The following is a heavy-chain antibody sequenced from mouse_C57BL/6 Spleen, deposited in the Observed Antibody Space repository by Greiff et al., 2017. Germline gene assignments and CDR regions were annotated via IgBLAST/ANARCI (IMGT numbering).Heavy chain of an antibody. Sequence: QVQLQQPGAELVRPGTSVKLSCKASGYTFTSYWMHWVKQRPGQGLEWIGVIDPSDSYTNYNQKFKGKATLTVDTSSSTAYMQLSSLTSEDSAVYYGARGRGSSYGFAYWGQGTLVTVSA. CDR3: ARGRGSSYGFAY. CDR1: GYTFTSYW. J-gene: IGHJ3*01. D-gene: IGHD1-1*01. V-gene: IGHV1-59*01. CDR2: IDPSDSYT.